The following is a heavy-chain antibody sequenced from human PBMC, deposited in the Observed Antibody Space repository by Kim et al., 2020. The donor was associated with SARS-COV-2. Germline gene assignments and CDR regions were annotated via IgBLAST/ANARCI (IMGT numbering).Heavy chain of an antibody. CDR3: AQGGLSARPFDFDY. CDR2: IIPIFGTA. Sequence: SVKVSCKASGGTFSSYAISWVRQAPGQGLEWMGGIIPIFGTANYAQKFQGRVTITADESTSTAYMELSSLRSEDTAVYYCAQGGLSARPFDFDYWGQGTLVTVSS. V-gene: IGHV1-69*13. D-gene: IGHD6-6*01. CDR1: GGTFSSYA. J-gene: IGHJ4*02.